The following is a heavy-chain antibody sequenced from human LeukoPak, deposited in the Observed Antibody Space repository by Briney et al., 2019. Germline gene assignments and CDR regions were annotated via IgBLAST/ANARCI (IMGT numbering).Heavy chain of an antibody. CDR1: GGSISSSSYY. CDR3: ATGGRFGESRGVY. V-gene: IGHV4-39*07. CDR2: IYYSGST. J-gene: IGHJ4*02. Sequence: PSETLSLTCTVSGGSISSSSYYWDWIRQPPGKGLEWIGSIYYSGSTYYNPSLKSRVSISVDTSKNQFSLKLYSLTAADTAVYYCATGGRFGESRGVYWGQGTLVTVSS. D-gene: IGHD3-10*01.